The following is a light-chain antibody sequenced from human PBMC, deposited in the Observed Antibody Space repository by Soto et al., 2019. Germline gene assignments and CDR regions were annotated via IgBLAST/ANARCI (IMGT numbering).Light chain of an antibody. CDR2: EVN. CDR3: SSYTSSSTLYV. V-gene: IGLV2-14*01. Sequence: QSVLTQPASVSGSPRQSITISCTGASSDVGGYTYVSWYQQHPGKAPKLIIYEVNNWPSGVSHRFSGSKSGNTASLTISGLQAEDEADYYCSSYTSSSTLYVFGTGTKVTVL. J-gene: IGLJ1*01. CDR1: SSDVGGYTY.